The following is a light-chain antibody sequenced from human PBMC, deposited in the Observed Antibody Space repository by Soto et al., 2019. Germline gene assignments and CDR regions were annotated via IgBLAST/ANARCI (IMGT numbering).Light chain of an antibody. V-gene: IGLV2-14*01. CDR1: SSDVGGYNH. Sequence: QSVLTQPASVSGSPGHSTTISCTGTSSDVGGYNHVSWYQQHPGKAPKLMIYGVSNRPSGVSNRFSGSKSGNTASLTISGLQVEDEADYYCSSYTGGSTLVVFGGGTKLTVL. CDR2: GVS. CDR3: SSYTGGSTLVV. J-gene: IGLJ3*02.